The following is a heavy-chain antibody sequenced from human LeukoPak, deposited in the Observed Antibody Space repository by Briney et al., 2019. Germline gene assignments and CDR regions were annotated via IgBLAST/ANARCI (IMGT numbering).Heavy chain of an antibody. J-gene: IGHJ4*02. V-gene: IGHV3-64D*09. CDR1: GFTFSSYA. CDR2: ISSNGGST. D-gene: IGHD3-3*01. Sequence: GGSLSLSCSASGFTFSSYAMHWVRQAPGKGLEYVSAISSNGGSTYYADSVKGRFTISRDNSKNTLYLQMSSLRAEDTAVYYCVKDGSDFWSGYYPYFDYWGQGTLVTVSS. CDR3: VKDGSDFWSGYYPYFDY.